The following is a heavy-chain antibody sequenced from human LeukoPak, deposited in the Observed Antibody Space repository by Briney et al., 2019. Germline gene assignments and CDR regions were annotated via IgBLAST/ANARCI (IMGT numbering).Heavy chain of an antibody. J-gene: IGHJ3*02. CDR2: IYQSGST. CDR3: ARRGQYSGYDLDAFDI. Sequence: SQTLSLTCSVSGHSMNSYFWSCIRQTPGKGLEWIGYIYQSGSTTYNSSLESRVSIAVGTSRKQVALKLSPVTAADTAVYYCARRGQYSGYDLDAFDIWGQGTMVTVSS. D-gene: IGHD5-12*01. V-gene: IGHV4-59*12. CDR1: GHSMNSYF.